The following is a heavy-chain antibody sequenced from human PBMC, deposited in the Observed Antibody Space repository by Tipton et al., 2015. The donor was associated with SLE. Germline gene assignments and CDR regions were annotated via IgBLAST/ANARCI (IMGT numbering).Heavy chain of an antibody. Sequence: TLSLTCTVSGGSISNSYWNWIRQPPGKALEWIGYIYYSGSTNYNPSLKSRVTISVDTSKNQISLKLSSVTAADTAVYYCARGTIHSSSLYFDYWGHGTLVTVSS. CDR2: IYYSGST. V-gene: IGHV4-59*08. CDR1: GGSISNSY. D-gene: IGHD6-13*01. CDR3: ARGTIHSSSLYFDY. J-gene: IGHJ4*01.